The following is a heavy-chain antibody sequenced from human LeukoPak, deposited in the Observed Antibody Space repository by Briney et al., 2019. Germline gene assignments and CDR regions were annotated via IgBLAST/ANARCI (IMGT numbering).Heavy chain of an antibody. V-gene: IGHV5-51*01. Sequence: GESLKISCKGSGYSFTSYWIGWVRQMPGKGLEWMGIIYPGDSDTRYSPSFQGQVTISADKSISTAYLQWSSLKASDTAMYYCARLIPYYGPGHDAFDIWGQGTMVTVSS. D-gene: IGHD3-10*01. J-gene: IGHJ3*02. CDR1: GYSFTSYW. CDR3: ARLIPYYGPGHDAFDI. CDR2: IYPGDSDT.